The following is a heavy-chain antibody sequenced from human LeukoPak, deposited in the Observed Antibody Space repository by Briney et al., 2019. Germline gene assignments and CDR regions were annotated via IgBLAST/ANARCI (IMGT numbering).Heavy chain of an antibody. J-gene: IGHJ4*02. V-gene: IGHV3-30*18. CDR3: AKDGPYTSSFDY. CDR2: ISPDGDNE. Sequence: GRSLRLSCAVSGLSSSSNGMHWVRQGPGKGLEWVAAISPDGDNEYYADSVKGRITISRDNSKNTLYLQMNSLTTDDTAVYYWAKDGPYTSSFDYWGQGTLVTVSS. CDR1: GLSSSSNG. D-gene: IGHD6-13*01.